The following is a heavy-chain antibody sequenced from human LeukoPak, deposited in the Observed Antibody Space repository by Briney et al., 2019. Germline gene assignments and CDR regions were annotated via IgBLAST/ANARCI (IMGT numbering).Heavy chain of an antibody. D-gene: IGHD1-26*01. V-gene: IGHV4-39*01. CDR3: VKSGGYGLIDY. CDR2: IYYSGST. Sequence: PSETLSLTCTVSGGSISSSSYYWGWIRQPPGKGLEWIGSIYYSGSTYYNPSLKSRVTISVDTSKNQFSLRLNSVTAADTAMYYCVKSGGYGLIDYWGQGTLVTVSS. CDR1: GGSISSSSYY. J-gene: IGHJ4*02.